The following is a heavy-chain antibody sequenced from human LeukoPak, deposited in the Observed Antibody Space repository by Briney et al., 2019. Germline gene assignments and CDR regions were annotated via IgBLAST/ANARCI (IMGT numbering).Heavy chain of an antibody. D-gene: IGHD2-2*01. CDR2: INPTGGST. CDR3: ARDLRYCSSTSCYEGTNDAFDI. J-gene: IGHJ3*02. CDR1: GYTFTIYY. V-gene: IGHV1-46*03. Sequence: GASVNVSCKSSGYTFTIYYMHWVRQAPGQGVEWMGIINPTGGSTSYAQKFQGRVTMTRDTSTSRVYMELSSLRSKDTAVYYCARDLRYCSSTSCYEGTNDAFDIWGQGTMVTVSS.